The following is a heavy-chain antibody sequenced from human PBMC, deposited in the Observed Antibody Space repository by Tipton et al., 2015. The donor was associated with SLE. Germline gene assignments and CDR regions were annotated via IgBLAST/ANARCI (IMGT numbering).Heavy chain of an antibody. V-gene: IGHV3-49*04. CDR2: IRGKPYGGTT. J-gene: IGHJ5*02. D-gene: IGHD6-19*01. CDR3: ARSPRGSAGWFDP. Sequence: SLRLSCTASGFALGDYSVTWVRQAPGKGLEWVGFIRGKPYGGTTEYAASVKGRFIMSRDNSKNTVYLQMNSLRAEDTAVYYCARSPRGSAGWFDPWGQGTLVTVSS. CDR1: GFALGDYS.